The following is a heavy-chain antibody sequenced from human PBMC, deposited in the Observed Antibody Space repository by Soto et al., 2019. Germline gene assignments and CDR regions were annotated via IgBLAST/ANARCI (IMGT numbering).Heavy chain of an antibody. D-gene: IGHD6-19*01. CDR1: GGTFSSYT. CDR3: ASEDSSGWYSGFDY. CDR2: IIPILGIA. J-gene: IGHJ4*02. Sequence: ASVKVSCKASGGTFSSYTISWVRQAPGQGLEWMGRIIPILGIANYAQKFQGRVTITADKSTSTAYMELSSLRSEDTAVYYCASEDSSGWYSGFDYWGQGTLVTVSS. V-gene: IGHV1-69*02.